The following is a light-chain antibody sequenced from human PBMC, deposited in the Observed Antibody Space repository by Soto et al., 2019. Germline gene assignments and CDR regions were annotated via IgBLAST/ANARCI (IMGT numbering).Light chain of an antibody. Sequence: DIQMTQSPTSLSASVGDRVTISCRASQSISTYLHWYQQKPGKAPRLLISAASSVQSGVPPRFSGTGSGTDFILTISSLRPEDIATYYCQQTYSAPPWTFGQGTSVEIK. V-gene: IGKV1-39*01. CDR3: QQTYSAPPWT. CDR1: QSISTY. CDR2: AAS. J-gene: IGKJ1*01.